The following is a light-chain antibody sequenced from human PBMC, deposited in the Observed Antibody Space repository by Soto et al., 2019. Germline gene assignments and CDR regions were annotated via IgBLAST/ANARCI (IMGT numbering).Light chain of an antibody. V-gene: IGKV1-5*03. CDR2: QAS. CDR1: QSISSC. J-gene: IGKJ1*01. CDR3: QQYNSYSWT. Sequence: DSQMTQSPSTLSASVGDRVTITCRASQSISSCLAWYQQKPGKAPKLLIYQASGLESGVPSRFSGSESATEFTLTISSLQPDDFATYSCQQYNSYSWTFGQGTKVAIK.